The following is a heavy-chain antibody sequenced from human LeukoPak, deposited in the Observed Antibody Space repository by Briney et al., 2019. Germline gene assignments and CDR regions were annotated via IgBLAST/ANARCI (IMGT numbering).Heavy chain of an antibody. CDR2: IYYSGST. J-gene: IGHJ1*01. D-gene: IGHD6-19*01. Sequence: SQTLSLTCTVSGGSISSGGYYWSWIRQHPGKGLEWIGYIYYSGSTYYNPSLTSRVTISVDTSKNQFSLKLSSVTAADTAVYYCASDSSGWYRSTPEYFQHWGQGTLVTVSS. V-gene: IGHV4-31*03. CDR1: GGSISSGGYY. CDR3: ASDSSGWYRSTPEYFQH.